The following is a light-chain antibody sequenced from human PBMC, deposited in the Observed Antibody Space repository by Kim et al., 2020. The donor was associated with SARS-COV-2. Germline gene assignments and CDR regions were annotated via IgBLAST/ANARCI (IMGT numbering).Light chain of an antibody. CDR2: DAS. CDR3: QEYKSNSWT. V-gene: IGKV1-5*01. Sequence: GDRVTITCRASQSISIWLAWYQQKPGKAPNLLIYDASNLESGVPSRFSGSGSGTEFTLTICSLQPDDFATYYCQEYKSNSWTFGQGTKVDIK. CDR1: QSISIW. J-gene: IGKJ1*01.